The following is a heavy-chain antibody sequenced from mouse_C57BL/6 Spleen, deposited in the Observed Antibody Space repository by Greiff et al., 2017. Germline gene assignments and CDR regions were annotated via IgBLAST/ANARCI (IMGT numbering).Heavy chain of an antibody. J-gene: IGHJ1*03. D-gene: IGHD1-1*01. CDR2: INPTTGGT. CDR1: GYSFTGYY. CDR3: ASYGVSSYWYFDD. Sequence: VQLQQSGPELVKPGASVKISCKASGYSFTGYYMNWVKHSPEKSLEWIGEINPTTGGTTYNQKFKAKATLTVDKSSSTAYMQLKSLTSEDSAVYDCASYGVSSYWYFDDWGKGTTVTVSS. V-gene: IGHV1-42*01.